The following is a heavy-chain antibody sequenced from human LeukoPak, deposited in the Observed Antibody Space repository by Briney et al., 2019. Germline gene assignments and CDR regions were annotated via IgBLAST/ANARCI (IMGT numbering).Heavy chain of an antibody. Sequence: GRSLRLSCAASRFAFGDYAMHWVRQAPGKGLEWVSSVNWNSARIEYADSVKGRFTISRDNAKKSLYLHLDSLRPEDTALYYCAKDLELGSYALGATFDIWGHGTMVTVSS. CDR1: RFAFGDYA. J-gene: IGHJ3*02. V-gene: IGHV3-9*01. D-gene: IGHD1-26*01. CDR2: VNWNSARI. CDR3: AKDLELGSYALGATFDI.